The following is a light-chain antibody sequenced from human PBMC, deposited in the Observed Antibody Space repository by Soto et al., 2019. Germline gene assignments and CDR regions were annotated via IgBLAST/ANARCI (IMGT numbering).Light chain of an antibody. J-gene: IGKJ3*01. CDR2: DAS. CDR1: ESISTW. CDR3: QQYTSYPFT. V-gene: IGKV1-5*01. Sequence: DIQMTQSPSTLSASVGDRVTITCRASESISTWLAWYQQKPGKAPNLLIYDASTLQSGVPPRFSGSGSGTEFTLTINSLQSDDFATYYCQQYTSYPFTFGPGTKVDI.